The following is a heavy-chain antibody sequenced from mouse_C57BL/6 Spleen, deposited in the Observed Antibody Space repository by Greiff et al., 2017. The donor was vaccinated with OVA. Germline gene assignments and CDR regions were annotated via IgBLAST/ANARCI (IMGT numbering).Heavy chain of an antibody. CDR2: ISSGGSYT. V-gene: IGHV5-6*02. CDR1: GFTFSSYG. J-gene: IGHJ1*03. D-gene: IGHD2-3*01. Sequence: EVMLVESGGDLVKPGGSLKLSCAASGFTFSSYGMSWVRQTPDKRLEWVATISSGGSYTYYPDSVKGRFTISRDNAKNTLYLQMSSLKSEDTAMYYCARRWLLRDFDVWGTGTTVTVSS. CDR3: ARRWLLRDFDV.